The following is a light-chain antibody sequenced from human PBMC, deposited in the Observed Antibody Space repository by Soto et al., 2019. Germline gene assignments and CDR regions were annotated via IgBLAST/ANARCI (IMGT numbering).Light chain of an antibody. J-gene: IGLJ1*01. CDR1: SSDVGSYNL. V-gene: IGLV2-23*02. CDR2: EVT. Sequence: SALTQPASVSGSPGQSITISCTGTSSDVGSYNLVSWYQQHPGKAPKLMIPEVTKRPSGVSNRFSGSKSGNTASLTISGLQAEDETDYYCCSYAGTSTYYVFGTGTKVTVL. CDR3: CSYAGTSTYYV.